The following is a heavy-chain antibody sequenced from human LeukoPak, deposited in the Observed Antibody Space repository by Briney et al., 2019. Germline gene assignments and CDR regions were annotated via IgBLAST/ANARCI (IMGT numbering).Heavy chain of an antibody. Sequence: PSQTLSLTCTVSGGSISSGGYYWSWIRQHPGKGLEWIGYIYYSGSTYYNPSLKSRVTISVDTSKNQFSLKLSSVTAADTAVYYCARNYGSGSYSPPYYYGMDVWGQGTMVTVSS. J-gene: IGHJ6*02. V-gene: IGHV4-31*03. D-gene: IGHD3-10*01. CDR1: GGSISSGGYY. CDR3: ARNYGSGSYSPPYYYGMDV. CDR2: IYYSGST.